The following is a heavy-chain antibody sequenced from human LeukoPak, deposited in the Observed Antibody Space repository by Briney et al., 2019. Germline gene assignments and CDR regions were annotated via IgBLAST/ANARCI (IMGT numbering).Heavy chain of an antibody. J-gene: IGHJ4*02. D-gene: IGHD5-18*01. V-gene: IGHV3-21*01. CDR3: ARALSYSYGSMDF. Sequence: GGSLRLSCAASGFTFSNSAMSWVRQAPGKGLEWVSTLSGSGITTYYADSVKGRFTISRDNAKNSLYLQMNSLRAEDTAVYYCARALSYSYGSMDFWGQGTLAIVSS. CDR1: GFTFSNSA. CDR2: LSGSGITT.